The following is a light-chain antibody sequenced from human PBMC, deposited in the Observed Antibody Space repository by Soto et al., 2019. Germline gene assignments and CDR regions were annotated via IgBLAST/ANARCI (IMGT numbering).Light chain of an antibody. CDR3: QQSYSIPLT. CDR1: QTISMY. J-gene: IGKJ5*01. CDR2: AAS. V-gene: IGKV1-39*01. Sequence: DIQMTQSPSSLSASVGDRVTITCRASQTISMYLNWYQQKPGKAPNLLIYAASSLESGVPSRFSGSGSGTDFTLTISSLQPEDFAIYYCQQSYSIPLTFGQGTRLDIK.